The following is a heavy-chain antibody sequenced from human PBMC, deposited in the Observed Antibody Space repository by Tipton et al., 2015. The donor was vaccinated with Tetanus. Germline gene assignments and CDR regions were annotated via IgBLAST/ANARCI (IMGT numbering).Heavy chain of an antibody. Sequence: SLRLSCAASGFIFSGYGIHWVRQAPGKGLEWVADSWYDGTDKYYADSVKGRFTISRDNSKNTLYLQMNSLRAEDTAVYYCAREADCSGGSCFSGDFDNWGQGTQVTVSS. CDR2: SWYDGTDK. J-gene: IGHJ4*02. CDR3: AREADCSGGSCFSGDFDN. CDR1: GFIFSGYG. V-gene: IGHV3-33*01. D-gene: IGHD2-15*01.